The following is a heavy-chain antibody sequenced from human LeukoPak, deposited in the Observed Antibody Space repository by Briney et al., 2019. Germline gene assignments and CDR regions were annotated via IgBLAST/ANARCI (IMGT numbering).Heavy chain of an antibody. V-gene: IGHV3-66*01. J-gene: IGHJ4*02. CDR1: GFTVINNY. CDR2: IYRGGST. CDR3: AGSYLSRSFDY. Sequence: PGGSLRLSCAASGFTVINNYMSWVRQAPGKGLDWVSIIYRGGSTYYADSVKDRFTISRDNSKNTVYLQMNSLRAEDTSVYYCAGSYLSRSFDYWGQGTLVTVSS. D-gene: IGHD3-16*02.